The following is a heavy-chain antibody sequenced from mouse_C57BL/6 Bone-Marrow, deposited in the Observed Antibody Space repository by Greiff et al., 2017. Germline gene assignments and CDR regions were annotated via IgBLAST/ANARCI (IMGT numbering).Heavy chain of an antibody. CDR3: ARDLYGNDYSYDAMDY. Sequence: DVHLVESGGGLVKPGGSLKLSCAASGFTFSSYTMSWVRQTPETRLEWVATISGGGGNTYYPASATGRFTISSPNAKSTMYLQMSSLRSEDTAMYYCARDLYGNDYSYDAMDYWGQGTSVTVSS. CDR2: ISGGGGNT. J-gene: IGHJ4*01. CDR1: GFTFSSYT. V-gene: IGHV5-9*04. D-gene: IGHD2-2*01.